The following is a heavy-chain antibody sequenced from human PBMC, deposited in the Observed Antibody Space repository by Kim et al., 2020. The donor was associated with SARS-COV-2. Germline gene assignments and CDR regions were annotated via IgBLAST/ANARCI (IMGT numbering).Heavy chain of an antibody. V-gene: IGHV3-48*02. J-gene: IGHJ4*02. CDR3: ARRQGIDVTMTNRYFDY. D-gene: IGHD3-22*01. CDR1: GFTFSIYH. Sequence: GGSLRLSCAASGFTFSIYHMNWVRQAPGEGLESVSYISSSSSIIYYADSVKGRFTISRDNAKNSLYLQMDSLRDEDTAVYYCARRQGIDVTMTNRYFDYWGQGTLVTVSS. CDR2: ISSSSSII.